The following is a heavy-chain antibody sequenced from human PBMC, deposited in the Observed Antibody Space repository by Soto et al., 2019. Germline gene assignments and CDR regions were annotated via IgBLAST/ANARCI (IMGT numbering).Heavy chain of an antibody. D-gene: IGHD3-22*01. J-gene: IGHJ4*02. V-gene: IGHV3-30*18. CDR2: ISYDGSNK. CDR3: AKVNYYDREVLVGYFDY. Sequence: GGSLRLSCAASGFTFSSYGMHWVRQAPGKGLEWVAVISYDGSNKYYADSVKGRFTISRDNSKNTLYLQMNSLRAEDTAVYYCAKVNYYDREVLVGYFDYWGQGTLVTVSS. CDR1: GFTFSSYG.